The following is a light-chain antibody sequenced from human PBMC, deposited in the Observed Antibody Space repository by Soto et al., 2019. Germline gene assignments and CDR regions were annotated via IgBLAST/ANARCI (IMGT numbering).Light chain of an antibody. CDR3: QQYNSLMYT. Sequence: DIQMTQSPSTLSASVGDRVTITCRASQSISSWLAWYQQKPGKAPKLLIYDASSLESGVPSRFSVSGSGTEFTLTISSLQPDDFATYYCQQYNSLMYTFGQGTKLEIK. CDR2: DAS. CDR1: QSISSW. V-gene: IGKV1-5*01. J-gene: IGKJ2*01.